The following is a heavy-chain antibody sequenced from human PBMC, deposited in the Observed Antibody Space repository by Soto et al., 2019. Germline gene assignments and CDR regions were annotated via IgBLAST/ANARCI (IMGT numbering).Heavy chain of an antibody. CDR3: AREGASGFGMDV. CDR2: VYTTGST. CDR1: GCSISSYY. D-gene: IGHD1-26*01. V-gene: IGHV4-4*07. J-gene: IGHJ6*02. Sequence: SETLSLGCHVSGCSISSYYWSWVRQPAGKALEWIGRVYTTGSTNYNPSLRSRVSISVDTSKNQFSLTVTSVTAADTAVYYCAREGASGFGMDVWGQGTTVTVSS.